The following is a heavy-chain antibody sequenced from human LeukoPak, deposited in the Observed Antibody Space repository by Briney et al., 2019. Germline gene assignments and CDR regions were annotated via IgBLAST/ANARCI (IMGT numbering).Heavy chain of an antibody. J-gene: IGHJ6*03. D-gene: IGHD6-13*01. Sequence: GGSLRLSCAASGFTFSDYYMSWIRQAPGKGLEWVSYISSSGSTIYYADSVKGRFNISRDNAQKSLYLPMKSLRAEDTAVYYCARILIAAAGIGGYYYYYMDVWGKGTTVTVSS. CDR2: ISSSGSTI. CDR1: GFTFSDYY. V-gene: IGHV3-11*04. CDR3: ARILIAAAGIGGYYYYYMDV.